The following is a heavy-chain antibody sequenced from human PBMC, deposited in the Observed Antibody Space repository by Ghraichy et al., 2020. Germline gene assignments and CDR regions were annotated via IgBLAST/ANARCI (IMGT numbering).Heavy chain of an antibody. J-gene: IGHJ6*02. CDR3: GLGVLGSYGMDV. Sequence: GGSLRLSCAASGFTFSSYWIHWVRQAPGKGLVWVARINGDGSSTNYGDSVEGRFIISRDNAKNTVFLQMNSLRAEDTAVYSCGLGVLGSYGMDVWGQGTTVTVSS. CDR1: GFTFSSYW. CDR2: INGDGSST. D-gene: IGHD3-10*01. V-gene: IGHV3-74*01.